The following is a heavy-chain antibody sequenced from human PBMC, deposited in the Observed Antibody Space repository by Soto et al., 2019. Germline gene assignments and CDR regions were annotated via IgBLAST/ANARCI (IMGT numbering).Heavy chain of an antibody. CDR1: GGTFSSYA. CDR2: IIPIFGTA. V-gene: IGHV1-69*01. CDR3: ASGYDSSGSSTWGPYYFDY. J-gene: IGHJ4*02. D-gene: IGHD3-22*01. Sequence: QVQLVQSGAEVKKPGSSVKVSCKASGGTFSSYAISWVRQAPGQGREWMGGIIPIFGTANYAQKFQGRVTITADESTSTAYMELSSLRSEDTAVYYCASGYDSSGSSTWGPYYFDYWGQGTLVTVSS.